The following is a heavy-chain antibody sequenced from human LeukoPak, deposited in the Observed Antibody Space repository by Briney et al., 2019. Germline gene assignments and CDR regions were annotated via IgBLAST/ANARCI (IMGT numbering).Heavy chain of an antibody. Sequence: GALVKVSCKASGYTFTSYGISWVRQAPGQGLEWMGWISAYNGNTNYAQKLQGRVTMTTDTSTSTAYMELRSLRSDDTAVYYCARIGLEGFSLEYDYYDSSGYLFDYWGQGTLVTVSS. D-gene: IGHD3-22*01. J-gene: IGHJ4*02. V-gene: IGHV1-18*01. CDR2: ISAYNGNT. CDR3: ARIGLEGFSLEYDYYDSSGYLFDY. CDR1: GYTFTSYG.